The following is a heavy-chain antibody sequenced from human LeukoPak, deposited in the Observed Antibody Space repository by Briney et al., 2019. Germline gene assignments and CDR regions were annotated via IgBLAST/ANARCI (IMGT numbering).Heavy chain of an antibody. D-gene: IGHD6-6*01. Sequence: GGSLRLSCAASGFTFSSYSMNWVRQAPGKGLEWVSSISSSSSYIYYADSVKGRFTISRDNAKNSLYLQMNSLRAEDTAVYYCARDKRDSSSVDYWGQGTLVTVPS. CDR1: GFTFSSYS. V-gene: IGHV3-21*01. CDR3: ARDKRDSSSVDY. CDR2: ISSSSSYI. J-gene: IGHJ4*02.